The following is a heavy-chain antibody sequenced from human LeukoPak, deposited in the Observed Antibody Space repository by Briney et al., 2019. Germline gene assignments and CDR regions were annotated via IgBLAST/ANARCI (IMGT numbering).Heavy chain of an antibody. Sequence: SGGSLRLSCAASGFIFSSYDMHWVRQATGKGLEWVSAIGTAGDTYYPGSVKGRFTISRENAKNSLYLQMNSLRAGDTAVYYCARVYCSGGSCDNYFDYWGQGTLVTVSS. D-gene: IGHD2-15*01. CDR2: IGTAGDT. CDR3: ARVYCSGGSCDNYFDY. CDR1: GFIFSSYD. V-gene: IGHV3-13*01. J-gene: IGHJ4*02.